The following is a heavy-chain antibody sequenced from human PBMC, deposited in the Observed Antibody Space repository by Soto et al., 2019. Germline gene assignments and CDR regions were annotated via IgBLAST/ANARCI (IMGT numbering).Heavy chain of an antibody. CDR1: GGSVSDKTYY. D-gene: IGHD4-17*01. Sequence: SVTLSLTCSVSGGSVSDKTYYWSWIRQPPGKRLEWIVYVYYSGTTNYNPSLKSRVTISVDLSKNRFSLRLSSVTTADTALYYCARTTAVPNTLRSRYFFDYWGQGTLVTVSS. CDR2: VYYSGTT. J-gene: IGHJ4*02. CDR3: ARTTAVPNTLRSRYFFDY. V-gene: IGHV4-61*01.